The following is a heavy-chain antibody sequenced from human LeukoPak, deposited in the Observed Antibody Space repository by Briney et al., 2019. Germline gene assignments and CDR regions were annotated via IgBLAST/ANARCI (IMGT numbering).Heavy chain of an antibody. V-gene: IGHV4-4*07. J-gene: IGHJ6*04. D-gene: IGHD2-2*03. CDR2: IYTGGST. Sequence: PSETLSLTCTVSGGSISSYYWSWIRQPAGKGLEWIGRIYTGGSTNYNPSLKSRVTMSVDTSKNQFSLKLSSVTAADTAVYYCARIRGYCSSTSCSGGLDVWGKGTTVTVSS. CDR1: GGSISSYY. CDR3: ARIRGYCSSTSCSGGLDV.